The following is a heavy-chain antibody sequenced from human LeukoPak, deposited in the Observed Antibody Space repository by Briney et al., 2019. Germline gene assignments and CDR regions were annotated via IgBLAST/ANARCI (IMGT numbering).Heavy chain of an antibody. Sequence: SGRSLRLSCEGSGFNFDDHGMHWVRQAPGKGLEWVSGISWNSVNIGYADSVKGRFTISRDNAKNSLYLQIKSLRAEDTALYYCAKDVNYYDSSGAFDVWGQGTMVTVSS. J-gene: IGHJ3*01. CDR2: ISWNSVNI. D-gene: IGHD3-22*01. V-gene: IGHV3-9*01. CDR3: AKDVNYYDSSGAFDV. CDR1: GFNFDDHG.